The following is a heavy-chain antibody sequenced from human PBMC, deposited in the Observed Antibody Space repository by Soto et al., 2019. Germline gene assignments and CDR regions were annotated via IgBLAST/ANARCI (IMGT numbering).Heavy chain of an antibody. CDR1: GYTFTGYY. Sequence: ASVKVSCKASGYTFTGYYMHWVRQAPGQGLEWMGWINPNSGGTNYAQKFQGWVTMTRDTSISTAYMELSRLRSDDTAVYYCARDQRFLEWLSKVYYYYGMDVWGQGTTVTVSS. V-gene: IGHV1-2*04. J-gene: IGHJ6*02. D-gene: IGHD3-3*01. CDR2: INPNSGGT. CDR3: ARDQRFLEWLSKVYYYYGMDV.